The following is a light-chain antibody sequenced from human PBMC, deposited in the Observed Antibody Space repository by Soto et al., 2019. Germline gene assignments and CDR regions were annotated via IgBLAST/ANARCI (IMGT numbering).Light chain of an antibody. CDR3: QQGGNWPLT. CDR1: QSVSSSY. CDR2: GAS. Sequence: EIVMTQSPATLSVSPWERATLSCRASQSVSSSYLAWYQQKPGQAPRLLIYGASSRATGIPDRVSGSGSGTDFTLTISRLEPEDFAVYYCQQGGNWPLTFGQGTRLEIK. V-gene: IGKV3D-20*02. J-gene: IGKJ5*01.